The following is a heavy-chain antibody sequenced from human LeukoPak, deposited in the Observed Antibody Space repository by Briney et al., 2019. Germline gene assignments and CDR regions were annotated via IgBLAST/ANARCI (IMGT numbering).Heavy chain of an antibody. CDR3: ARGGRYNWNIDY. CDR2: VNQDGSEK. CDR1: GFTFSSYS. Sequence: PGGSLRLSCAASGFTFSSYSMTWVRQAPGKGLEWVASVNQDGSEKYYVDSVKGRFTISRDNTKNLVYLQINSLRAEDTAVHYCARGGRYNWNIDYWGQGTQVTVSS. V-gene: IGHV3-7*01. D-gene: IGHD1/OR15-1a*01. J-gene: IGHJ4*02.